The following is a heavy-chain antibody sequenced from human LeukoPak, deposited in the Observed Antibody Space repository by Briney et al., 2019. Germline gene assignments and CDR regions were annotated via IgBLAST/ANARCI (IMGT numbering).Heavy chain of an antibody. CDR1: GFTFSSYS. CDR3: ARGRSGAFDI. Sequence: GGSLRLSCAASGFTFSSYSMTWVRQAPGKGLEWVSYISSSSSTIYYADSVKGRFTISRDNAKNSLYLQMNSLRAEDTAVYYCARGRSGAFDIWGQGAMVTVSS. V-gene: IGHV3-48*01. J-gene: IGHJ3*02. CDR2: ISSSSSTI.